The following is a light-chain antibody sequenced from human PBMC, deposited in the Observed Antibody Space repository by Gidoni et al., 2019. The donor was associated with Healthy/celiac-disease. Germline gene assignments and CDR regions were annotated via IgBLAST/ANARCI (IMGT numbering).Light chain of an antibody. CDR1: NIGSKS. J-gene: IGLJ3*02. V-gene: IGLV3-21*04. CDR2: YDS. CDR3: QVWDSSSAV. Sequence: SYVLTQPPSVSVAPGKTARITCGGNNIGSKSVHWYQQKPGQAPVLVIYYDSDRPSGIPERFSGSNSGNTATLTISRVEAGDEADYYCQVWDSSSAVFGGGTKLTV.